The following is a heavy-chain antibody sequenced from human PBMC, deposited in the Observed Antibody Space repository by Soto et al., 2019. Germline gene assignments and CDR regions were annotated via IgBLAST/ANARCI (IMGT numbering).Heavy chain of an antibody. Sequence: ASVKVSCKTSGYAFTGYYRHWGRQAPGQGLEGMGWINPNSGGTNYAQKFQGWGTMTRDTSISTAYMELSRLRSDDTAVYYCARDRYGIASGYDYRNLHDAFDIWGEAIIVTVSS. J-gene: IGHJ3*02. CDR1: GYAFTGYY. D-gene: IGHD5-12*01. CDR3: ARDRYGIASGYDYRNLHDAFDI. V-gene: IGHV1-2*04. CDR2: INPNSGGT.